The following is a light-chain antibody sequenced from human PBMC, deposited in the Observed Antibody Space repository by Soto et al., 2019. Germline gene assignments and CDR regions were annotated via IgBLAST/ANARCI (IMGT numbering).Light chain of an antibody. CDR3: QQYHISPPWT. Sequence: ELVLTKPPVTLSFSKRERSILSCIVSQSVSSNLAWYQQKHGQAPRLLIYGASTRATGIPARFTGSGSGTEFTLTIRRLQSEDFAVYYCQQYHISPPWTSGHGTKVDIK. CDR2: GAS. J-gene: IGKJ1*01. V-gene: IGKV3-15*01. CDR1: QSVSSN.